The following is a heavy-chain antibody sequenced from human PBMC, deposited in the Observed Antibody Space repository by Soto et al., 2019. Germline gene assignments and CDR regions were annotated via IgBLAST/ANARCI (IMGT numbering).Heavy chain of an antibody. CDR2: IWFDGIIN. D-gene: IGHD4-17*01. J-gene: IGHJ3*02. V-gene: IGHV3-33*01. Sequence: SLRLSCAPSGSTFSSYGMHWARQAPGKGLEWVAFIWFDGIINVYADSVKGRFTISSDISKNTLYLQMNSLRAEDTAVYYCARDLSGDYGALDTWGQGTMVTVSS. CDR3: ARDLSGDYGALDT. CDR1: GSTFSSYG.